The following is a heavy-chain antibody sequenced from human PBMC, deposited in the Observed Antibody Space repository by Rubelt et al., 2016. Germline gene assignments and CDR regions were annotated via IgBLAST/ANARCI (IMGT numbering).Heavy chain of an antibody. J-gene: IGHJ4*02. CDR2: INHSGST. V-gene: IGHV4-34*01. CDR1: GGSFSGYY. Sequence: QVQLQQWGAGLLKPSETLSLTCAVYGGSFSGYYWSWIRQPPGKGLEWIGEINHSGSTNYNPSLKVRVTISVDTSKNQFSLKRSSVTAADTAVYYCARVGGATGDFDYWGQGTLVTVSS. CDR3: ARVGGATGDFDY. D-gene: IGHD1-26*01.